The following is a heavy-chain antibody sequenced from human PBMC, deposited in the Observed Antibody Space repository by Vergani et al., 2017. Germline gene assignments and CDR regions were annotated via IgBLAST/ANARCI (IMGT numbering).Heavy chain of an antibody. CDR2: IYYSGTT. CDR1: GAYVGSGGYY. D-gene: IGHD2-21*02. V-gene: IGHV4-31*03. J-gene: IGHJ6*02. CDR3: ARDPRGYGGDPEDYYYGMDV. Sequence: QVQLQESGPGLVKASQTLSLTCSVSGAYVGSGGYYWSWVRQRPGMGLDWIGYIYYSGTTYYNPSLESRLTISLDTSENHLSLKLTSVTAADTAVYYCARDPRGYGGDPEDYYYGMDVWGQGTTVTVSS.